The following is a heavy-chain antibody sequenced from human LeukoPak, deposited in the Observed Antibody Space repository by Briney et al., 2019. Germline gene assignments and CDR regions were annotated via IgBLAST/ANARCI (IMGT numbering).Heavy chain of an antibody. Sequence: ASVKVSCKASGYTFTGYYMHWVRQAPGQGLEWMGWINPNSGGTNYAQKFQGRVTMTRDTSISTAYMELSRLRSDDTAVYYCAGVRFLELGYYYYYGMDVWGQGTTVTVSS. CDR1: GYTFTGYY. CDR2: INPNSGGT. V-gene: IGHV1-2*02. D-gene: IGHD3-3*01. CDR3: AGVRFLELGYYYYYGMDV. J-gene: IGHJ6*02.